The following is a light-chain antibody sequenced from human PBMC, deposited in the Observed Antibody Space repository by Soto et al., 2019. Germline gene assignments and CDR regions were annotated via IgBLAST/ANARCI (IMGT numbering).Light chain of an antibody. V-gene: IGKV3-20*01. CDR3: QPYGSSPLT. CDR1: QTVKNNY. CDR2: GAS. J-gene: IGKJ4*01. Sequence: ELVLTQSPGTLSLSPGERATLSCRASQTVKNNYLAWYQQIPGQAPRLLISGASGRATGTPDRFSGSASGTDFDLTISSLEPEDLAVYYCQPYGSSPLTFGGGTKVEIK.